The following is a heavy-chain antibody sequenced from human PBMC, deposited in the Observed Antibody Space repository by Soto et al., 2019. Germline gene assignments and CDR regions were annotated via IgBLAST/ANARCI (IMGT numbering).Heavy chain of an antibody. Sequence: ASVKVSCKASGYTFTSYGISWVRQAPGQGLEWMGWISAYNGNTNYAQKLQGRVTMTTDTSTSTAYMELRSLRSDDTAVYYCARGVRGWYLSFSGYFDYWGQGTLVTVSS. V-gene: IGHV1-18*01. CDR3: ARGVRGWYLSFSGYFDY. D-gene: IGHD6-19*01. CDR1: GYTFTSYG. J-gene: IGHJ4*02. CDR2: ISAYNGNT.